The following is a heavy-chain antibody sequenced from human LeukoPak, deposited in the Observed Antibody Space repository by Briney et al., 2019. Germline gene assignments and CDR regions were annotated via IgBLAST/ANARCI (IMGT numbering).Heavy chain of an antibody. CDR2: VSGSGAST. CDR3: ARGGYDFWSGYRPFDY. D-gene: IGHD3-3*01. V-gene: IGHV3-23*01. CDR1: GFYFESYA. J-gene: IGHJ4*02. Sequence: PGGSLRLSCATSGFYFESYAMSWVRQAPGKGLEWVSGVSGSGASTYYADSVKGRFTISRDSSKNTLYLQLNSLRAEDTAVYYCARGGYDFWSGYRPFDYWGQGTLVTVSS.